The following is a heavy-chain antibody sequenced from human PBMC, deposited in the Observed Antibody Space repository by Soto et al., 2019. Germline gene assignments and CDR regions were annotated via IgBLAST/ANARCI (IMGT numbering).Heavy chain of an antibody. V-gene: IGHV1-18*04. Sequence: ASVKVSCKASGYTFTSYGISWVRQAPGQGLEWMGWINSYNGNTNYAQKVQGRVTLTTDTSTSTTYMELRSLRSDDTAVYYCARGRRYCSTTTCFSGVTWFDPWGQGTKVTVSS. CDR1: GYTFTSYG. D-gene: IGHD2-2*01. CDR3: ARGRRYCSTTTCFSGVTWFDP. CDR2: INSYNGNT. J-gene: IGHJ5*01.